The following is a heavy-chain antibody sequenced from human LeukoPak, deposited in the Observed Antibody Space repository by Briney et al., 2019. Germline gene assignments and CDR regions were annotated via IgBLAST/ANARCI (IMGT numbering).Heavy chain of an antibody. D-gene: IGHD2-21*02. CDR1: GGSISSRAYY. J-gene: IGHJ4*02. CDR2: INYSGKL. CDR3: ARDFGDWRTDY. Sequence: SETLSLTCTVSGGSISSRAYYWAWIRQPPGKGLEWIGSINYSGKLTYNPSLKSRVTVSLDTSRNQFSLTLSSVTAADTAVYYCARDFGDWRTDYWGQGTLVTVSS. V-gene: IGHV4-39*07.